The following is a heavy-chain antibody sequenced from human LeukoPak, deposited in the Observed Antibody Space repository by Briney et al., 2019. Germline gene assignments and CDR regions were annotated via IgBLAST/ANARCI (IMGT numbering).Heavy chain of an antibody. CDR1: GFTLSSYW. CDR2: INRDGSQK. D-gene: IGHD2-21*01. Sequence: RGSLRLSCADSGFTLSSYWMIWVRQAPGEGLEWVANINRDGSQKNDVDSVKGRLTISRDNAKNSVYLQMNSLRAEDTAVYYCVRDADVSTGDIYYDRFDHWGQGTLVPVSS. CDR3: VRDADVSTGDIYYDRFDH. J-gene: IGHJ4*02. V-gene: IGHV3-7*01.